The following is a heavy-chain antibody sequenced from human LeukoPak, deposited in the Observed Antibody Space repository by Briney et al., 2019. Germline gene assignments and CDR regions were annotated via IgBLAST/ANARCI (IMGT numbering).Heavy chain of an antibody. J-gene: IGHJ5*02. V-gene: IGHV4-39*07. CDR2: IYYSGST. CDR1: GGSISSSSYY. D-gene: IGHD6-19*01. Sequence: SETLSLTCTVSGGSISSSSYYWGWIRQPPGKGLEWIGSIYYSGSTYYNPSLKSRVTISVDPSKNQFSLKLSSVTAADTAVYYCARAPISSGWYWFDPWGQGTLVTVSS. CDR3: ARAPISSGWYWFDP.